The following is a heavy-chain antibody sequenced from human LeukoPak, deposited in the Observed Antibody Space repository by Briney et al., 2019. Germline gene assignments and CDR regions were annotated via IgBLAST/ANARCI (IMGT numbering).Heavy chain of an antibody. Sequence: PSETLSFTCAVYGGSFSGYFWSWIRQPPEKGLEWIGEINHSGSPDYNPSLKSRVTMSVDTSRNQFSLKLSSVTAADTAVYYCVREREQRDKRQYATGYDYWGQGTLVTVSS. CDR3: VREREQRDKRQYATGYDY. CDR1: GGSFSGYF. V-gene: IGHV4-34*01. D-gene: IGHD2-2*01. CDR2: INHSGSP. J-gene: IGHJ4*02.